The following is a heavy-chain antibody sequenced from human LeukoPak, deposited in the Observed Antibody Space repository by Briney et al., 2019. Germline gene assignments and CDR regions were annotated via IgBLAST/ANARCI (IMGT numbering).Heavy chain of an antibody. CDR1: GLTSNPYN. V-gene: IGHV3-21*01. Sequence: PGGPLRLPCTASGLTSNPYNKHCLPQAPGKALEGVSYNSSSSSYRYYADSVKGRFTISRDNAKNSVYLQMNSLRVEDTAVYYCARDRLTYTSMDLGYFQHWGQGTLVTVSS. J-gene: IGHJ1*01. CDR2: NSSSSSYR. D-gene: IGHD5-18*01. CDR3: ARDRLTYTSMDLGYFQH.